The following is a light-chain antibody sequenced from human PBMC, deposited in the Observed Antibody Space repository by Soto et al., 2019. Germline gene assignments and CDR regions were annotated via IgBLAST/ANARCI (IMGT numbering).Light chain of an antibody. CDR3: QQYHSYPWT. CDR2: KAS. CDR1: QSISSW. Sequence: DIQMTQSPSTLSASVGDRVTITCRASQSISSWMAWYHQKPGKAPKVLIYKASSLQIGVPSRFSGRGSGTEFTLTISSLQPDDFATYYCQQYHSYPWTFGQGTKVEIK. V-gene: IGKV1-5*03. J-gene: IGKJ1*01.